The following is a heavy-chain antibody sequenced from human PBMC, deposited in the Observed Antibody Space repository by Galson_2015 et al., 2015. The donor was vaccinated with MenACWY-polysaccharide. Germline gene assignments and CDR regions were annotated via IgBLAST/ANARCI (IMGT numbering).Heavy chain of an antibody. Sequence: QSGAEVKKPGESLKISCPVSGYRFTSYWIGWVRQMPGKGLEWMGIIYPGDSDTRYSPSFQGQVTISADKSITTAYLQWSSLKASDTAMYYCARRQYYGSGTYYHPFDYWGQGTLVTVSS. CDR2: IYPGDSDT. CDR3: ARRQYYGSGTYYHPFDY. D-gene: IGHD3-10*01. J-gene: IGHJ4*02. V-gene: IGHV5-51*03. CDR1: GYRFTSYW.